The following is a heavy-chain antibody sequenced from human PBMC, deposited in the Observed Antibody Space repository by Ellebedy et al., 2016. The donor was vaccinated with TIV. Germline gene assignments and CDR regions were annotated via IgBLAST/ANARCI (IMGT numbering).Heavy chain of an antibody. CDR1: GFTVSNNY. D-gene: IGHD1-7*01. CDR3: ARERNYYFDL. CDR2: IYHGGST. V-gene: IGHV3-53*01. Sequence: PGGSLRLSCAASGFTVSNNYMSWVRQAPGEGLEWVSIIYHGGSTYYADSVKGRFTISRDNSKNTLYLQMNSLRVEDTAVYYCARERNYYFDLWGRGTLVTVSS. J-gene: IGHJ2*01.